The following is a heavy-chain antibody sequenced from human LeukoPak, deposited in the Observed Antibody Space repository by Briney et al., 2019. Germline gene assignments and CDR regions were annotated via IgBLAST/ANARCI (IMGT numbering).Heavy chain of an antibody. Sequence: GGSLRLSCAASGFTFSDYYMSWIRQAPGKGLEWVSYISSSGSTIYYADSVKGRFTISRDNAKNSLYLQMNSLRAEDTAVYYCARELDLYNWKYGGGYYFDYWGQGTLVTVSS. CDR3: ARELDLYNWKYGGGYYFDY. V-gene: IGHV3-11*04. CDR1: GFTFSDYY. D-gene: IGHD1-7*01. CDR2: ISSSGSTI. J-gene: IGHJ4*02.